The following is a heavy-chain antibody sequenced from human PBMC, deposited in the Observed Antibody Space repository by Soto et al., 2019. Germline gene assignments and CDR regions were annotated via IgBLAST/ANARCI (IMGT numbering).Heavy chain of an antibody. CDR2: IYSSGTT. D-gene: IGHD2-21*01. CDR3: ATERGGRDCSVTRCGLFHYGMDV. CDR1: GATVSRGDYC. V-gene: IGHV4-61*03. Sequence: PSETLSLTCTVSGATVSRGDYCWTWIRHPPGKGLEWIGYIYSSGTTNYNPALKSRVTISLDTSRSYFSLKLTSVTAADTAIYYCATERGGRDCSVTRCGLFHYGMDVWGQGTPVTVSS. J-gene: IGHJ6*02.